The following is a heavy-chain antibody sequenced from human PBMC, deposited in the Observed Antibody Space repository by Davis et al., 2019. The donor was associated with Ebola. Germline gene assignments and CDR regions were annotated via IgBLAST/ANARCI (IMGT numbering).Heavy chain of an antibody. CDR2: INPNSGGT. J-gene: IGHJ4*02. CDR3: ARASTVTPFDY. D-gene: IGHD4-11*01. Sequence: ASVKVSCKASGYTFTGYYMHWVRQAPGQGLEWMGWINPNSGGTNYAQKFQGRVTMTRDTSTSTVYMELSSLRSDDTAVYYCARASTVTPFDYWGQGTLVTVSS. V-gene: IGHV1-2*02. CDR1: GYTFTGYY.